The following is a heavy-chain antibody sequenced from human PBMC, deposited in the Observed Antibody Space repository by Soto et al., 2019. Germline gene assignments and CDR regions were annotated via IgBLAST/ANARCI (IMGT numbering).Heavy chain of an antibody. Sequence: QVQLVQSGAEVKKPGSSVKVSCKASGGTFSSYAISWVRQAPGQGLEWMGGIIPIFGTANYAQKCQGRVTITADESTSTAYMELSSLRSEDTAVYYCARDFAYCGGDCYSFDYWGQGTLVTVSS. V-gene: IGHV1-69*01. CDR3: ARDFAYCGGDCYSFDY. CDR2: IIPIFGTA. J-gene: IGHJ4*02. D-gene: IGHD2-21*02. CDR1: GGTFSSYA.